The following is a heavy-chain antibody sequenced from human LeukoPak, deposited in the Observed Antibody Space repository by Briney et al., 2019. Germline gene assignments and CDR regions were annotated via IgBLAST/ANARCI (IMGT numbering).Heavy chain of an antibody. CDR3: AKGQAVAGRGFDY. Sequence: PGGSLRLSCAASGFSFSSYGMHWVRQAPGKGLEWVAFIRYDGSNKYYADSVKGRFTISGDNSKNTLYLQMNSLRVEDTAVYYCAKGQAVAGRGFDYWGQGTLVTVSS. V-gene: IGHV3-30*02. J-gene: IGHJ4*02. D-gene: IGHD6-19*01. CDR2: IRYDGSNK. CDR1: GFSFSSYG.